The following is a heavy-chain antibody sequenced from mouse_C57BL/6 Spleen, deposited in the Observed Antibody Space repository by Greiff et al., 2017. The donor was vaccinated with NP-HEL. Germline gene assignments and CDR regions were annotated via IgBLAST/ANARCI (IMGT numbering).Heavy chain of an antibody. CDR3: ARYGNYRFAY. J-gene: IGHJ3*01. D-gene: IGHD2-1*01. CDR1: GYSFTSYY. V-gene: IGHV1-66*01. Sequence: QVQLQQSGPELVKPGASVKISCKASGYSFTSYYIHWVKQRPGQGLEWIGWIYPGSGNTKYNEKFKGKATLTADTSSSTAYMQLSSLTSEDSAVYYCARYGNYRFAYWGQGTLVTVSA. CDR2: IYPGSGNT.